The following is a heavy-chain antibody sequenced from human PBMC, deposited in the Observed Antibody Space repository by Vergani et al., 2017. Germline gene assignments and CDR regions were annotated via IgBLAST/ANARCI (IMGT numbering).Heavy chain of an antibody. CDR3: AKHFRGWGIDY. D-gene: IGHD3-16*01. V-gene: IGHV3-30*02. CDR1: GFTLSNYD. Sequence: QVQLVESGGGVVQRGGSLRLSCATSGFTLSNYDRQWIRQGPGKGLEFVAFIQFYGSNQYYADSVKGRFTLSRDFSKNTLYLQMNSLRTDDTATYYCAKHFRGWGIDYWGQGTQVIVSS. J-gene: IGHJ4*02. CDR2: IQFYGSNQ.